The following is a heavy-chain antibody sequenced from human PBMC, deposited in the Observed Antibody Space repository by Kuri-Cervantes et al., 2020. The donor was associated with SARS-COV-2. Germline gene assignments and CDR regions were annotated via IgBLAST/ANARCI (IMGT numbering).Heavy chain of an antibody. CDR1: RSTFSSYG. V-gene: IGHV3-33*08. D-gene: IGHD3-10*01. Sequence: GGSLRLSCAASRSTFSSYGMQLVRQAPGKGLEWVAVIWYGVSNKYSADSVTGRFAISRDNSKNTLYLQLNSLRAEDTAVYYCAREGEEYFDLWGRGTLVTVSS. J-gene: IGHJ2*01. CDR2: IWYGVSNK. CDR3: AREGEEYFDL.